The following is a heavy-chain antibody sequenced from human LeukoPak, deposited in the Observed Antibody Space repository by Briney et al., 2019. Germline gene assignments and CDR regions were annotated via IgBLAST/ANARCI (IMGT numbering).Heavy chain of an antibody. D-gene: IGHD6-13*01. Sequence: GGSLRLSCAASGFTFSSYAMSWVRQAPGKGLEWVSAISGSGGSTYYADSVKGRFTISRDNSKNTLYLQMNSLRAEDTAVYYCAKNPISSWYRRDWFDPWGQGTLVTVSS. J-gene: IGHJ5*02. V-gene: IGHV3-23*01. CDR1: GFTFSSYA. CDR3: AKNPISSWYRRDWFDP. CDR2: ISGSGGST.